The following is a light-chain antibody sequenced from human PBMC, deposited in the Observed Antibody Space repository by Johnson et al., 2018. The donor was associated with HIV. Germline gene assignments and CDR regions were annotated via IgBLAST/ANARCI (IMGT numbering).Light chain of an antibody. J-gene: IGLJ1*01. CDR3: GTWDSSLSAGV. CDR2: DNN. CDR1: TSNIGKSY. Sequence: QSVLTQPPSVSAAPGQKVTISCSGSTSNIGKSYVSWYQQLPGTAPKLLIYDNNRRPSGTPDRFSGSKSGTSATLAITGLQTGDEADYYCGTWDSSLSAGVFGTGTNVTVL. V-gene: IGLV1-51*01.